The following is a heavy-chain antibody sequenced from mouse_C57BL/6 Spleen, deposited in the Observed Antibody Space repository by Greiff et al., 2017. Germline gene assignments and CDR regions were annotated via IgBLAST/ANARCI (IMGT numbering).Heavy chain of an antibody. Sequence: VQLQQSGPELVKPGASVKISCKASGYSFTGYYMNWVKQSPEKSLEWIGEINPSTGGTTYNQKFKAKATLTVDKSSSTAYMQLKSLTSEDSAVYYCARATVVAGDYWGQGTSVTVSS. CDR3: ARATVVAGDY. CDR2: INPSTGGT. J-gene: IGHJ4*01. D-gene: IGHD1-1*01. V-gene: IGHV1-42*01. CDR1: GYSFTGYY.